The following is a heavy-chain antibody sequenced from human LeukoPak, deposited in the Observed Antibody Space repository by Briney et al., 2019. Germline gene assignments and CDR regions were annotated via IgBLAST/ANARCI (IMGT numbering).Heavy chain of an antibody. Sequence: EASVKVSCKASGYTFTNYGIRWVRQAPGQGLEWMGWISTNSDIRTYAQTLQGRFTMTTDTATTTAYMELNNLTFDDTAVYYCARDWDAMNNCFDPWGQGTPVTVSS. V-gene: IGHV1-18*01. J-gene: IGHJ5*02. CDR1: GYTFTNYG. CDR3: ARDWDAMNNCFDP. D-gene: IGHD1-26*01. CDR2: ISTNSDIR.